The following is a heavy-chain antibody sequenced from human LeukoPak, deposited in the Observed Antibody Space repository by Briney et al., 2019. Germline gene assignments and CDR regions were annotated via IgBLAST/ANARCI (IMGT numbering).Heavy chain of an antibody. Sequence: GGSLRLSCAASGFTFSSYGMHWVRQAPGKGLEWVAVISYDGSNKYYADSVKGRFTISRDNSKNTLYLQMNSLRAEDTAVYYCARDSVAVAQDLDYWGQGTLVTVSS. CDR2: ISYDGSNK. CDR3: ARDSVAVAQDLDY. J-gene: IGHJ4*02. V-gene: IGHV3-30*03. D-gene: IGHD6-19*01. CDR1: GFTFSSYG.